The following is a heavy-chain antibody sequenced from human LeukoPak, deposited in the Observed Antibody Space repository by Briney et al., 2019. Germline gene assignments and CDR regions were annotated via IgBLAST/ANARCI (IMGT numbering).Heavy chain of an antibody. D-gene: IGHD3-10*01. CDR1: GCSFTSYW. CDR3: ARHPQGGSGATNWFDP. V-gene: IGHV5-10-1*01. CDR2: IDPSDSYT. Sequence: GESLRISCKGSGCSFTSYWISWVRQMPGKGLEWMGRIDPSDSYTNYSPSFQGHVTISADKSISTAYLQWSSLKASDTAMYYCARHPQGGSGATNWFDPWGQGTLVTVSS. J-gene: IGHJ5*02.